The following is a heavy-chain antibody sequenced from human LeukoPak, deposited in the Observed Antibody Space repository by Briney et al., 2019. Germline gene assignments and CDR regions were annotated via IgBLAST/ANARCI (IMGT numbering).Heavy chain of an antibody. Sequence: GASVKVSCKASGYTFTSYGISWVRQAPGQGLEWMGWISAYNGNTNYAQKLQGRVTMTTDTSTSTAYMELRSLRSDDTAVYYCARDGKAGDSYYYYGMDVWGQGTTVTVSS. CDR2: ISAYNGNT. CDR3: ARDGKAGDSYYYYGMDV. V-gene: IGHV1-18*01. D-gene: IGHD4-17*01. CDR1: GYTFTSYG. J-gene: IGHJ6*02.